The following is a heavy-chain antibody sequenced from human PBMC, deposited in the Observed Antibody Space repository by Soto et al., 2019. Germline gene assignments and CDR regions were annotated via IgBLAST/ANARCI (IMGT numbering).Heavy chain of an antibody. CDR2: IRSKAYGGTT. D-gene: IGHD3-10*02. CDR1: GFTFGDYA. J-gene: IGHJ4*02. V-gene: IGHV3-49*04. Sequence: GGSLRLSCTASGFTFGDYAMSWVRQAPGKGLEWVGFIRSKAYGGTTEYAASVKGRFTISRDDSKRIAYLQMNSLKTEDTAVYYCTRGPPLFLPAPFDYWGQGTLVTVSS. CDR3: TRGPPLFLPAPFDY.